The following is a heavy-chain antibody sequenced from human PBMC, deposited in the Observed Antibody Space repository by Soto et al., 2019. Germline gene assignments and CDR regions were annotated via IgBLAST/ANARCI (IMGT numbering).Heavy chain of an antibody. D-gene: IGHD3-3*01. J-gene: IGHJ6*02. CDR3: APLIFGVVIAAESGYYGMDV. CDR1: GGTFSSYA. V-gene: IGHV1-69*13. Sequence: SVKVSCKASGGTFSSYAISWVRQAPGQGLEWMGGIIAIFGTANYAQKFQGRVTITADESTSTAYMELSSLRSEDTAVYYCAPLIFGVVIAAESGYYGMDVWGQGTTVTVSS. CDR2: IIAIFGTA.